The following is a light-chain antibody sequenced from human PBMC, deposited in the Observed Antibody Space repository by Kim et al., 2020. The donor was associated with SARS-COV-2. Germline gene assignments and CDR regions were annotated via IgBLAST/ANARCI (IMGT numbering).Light chain of an antibody. J-gene: IGLJ2*01. CDR2: RNN. Sequence: QSVLTQPPSASGTPGQRVTISCSGSSSNIGSNYVYWYQQLPGTAPKLLIYRNNQRPSGVPDRFSGSKSGTSASLAISGLRSEDEADYYCAAWDARGNVVFSGGTQLTVL. CDR1: SSNIGSNY. V-gene: IGLV1-47*01. CDR3: AAWDARGNVV.